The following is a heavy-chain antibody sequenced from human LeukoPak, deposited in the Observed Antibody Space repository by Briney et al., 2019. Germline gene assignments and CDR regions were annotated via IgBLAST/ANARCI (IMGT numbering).Heavy chain of an antibody. CDR1: GSPFSRYW. CDR3: ASPTYYYDSDYFDF. J-gene: IGHJ4*02. CDR2: INSDGSTT. Sequence: PGGSLRLSCAASGSPFSRYWMHWVRQAPGKGLVWVSRINSDGSTTDYADSVKGRFTISRDNAKNTLYLQMNSLRAEDTAVYYCASPTYYYDSDYFDFWGQGTLVTVSS. V-gene: IGHV3-74*01. D-gene: IGHD3-22*01.